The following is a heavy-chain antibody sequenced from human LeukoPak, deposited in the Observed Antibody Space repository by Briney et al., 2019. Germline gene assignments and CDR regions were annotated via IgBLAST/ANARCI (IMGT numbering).Heavy chain of an antibody. CDR2: MNPSGST. CDR3: ARGRQDVTMVVVVMTAVSYYLDV. J-gene: IGHJ6*03. V-gene: IGHV4-34*01. CDR1: GGSFSGYY. D-gene: IGHD3-22*01. Sequence: SETLSLTCAVYGGSFSGYYWTWIRQTPEKGLEWIGEMNPSGSTNYNPSLKSRVTISVDTSKNQFSLELSSVTAADTAVYYCARGRQDVTMVVVVMTAVSYYLDVWGKGTTVTVS.